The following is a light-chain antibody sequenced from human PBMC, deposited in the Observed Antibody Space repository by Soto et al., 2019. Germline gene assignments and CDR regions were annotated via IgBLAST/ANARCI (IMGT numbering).Light chain of an antibody. Sequence: ASQGVWGYIAWYQQKPGQAPRLLIYGASKRATAVPVRFSGSGSGTEFTLTISSLQPDDFATYYCQHYKSHSSPLGQGTKVDIK. V-gene: IGKV3D-15*01. CDR1: QGVWGY. J-gene: IGKJ1*01. CDR2: GAS. CDR3: QHYKSHSSP.